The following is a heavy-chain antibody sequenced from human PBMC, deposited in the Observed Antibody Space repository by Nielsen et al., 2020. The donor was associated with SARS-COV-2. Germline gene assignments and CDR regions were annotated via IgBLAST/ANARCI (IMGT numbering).Heavy chain of an antibody. J-gene: IGHJ5*02. D-gene: IGHD6-13*01. CDR2: ISWNSGSI. CDR3: AKDDSSSWGGHNWFDP. V-gene: IGHV3-9*01. CDR1: GFTFDDYA. Sequence: GGSLRLSCAASGFTFDDYAMHWVRQAPGKGLEWVSGISWNSGSIGYADSVKGRFTISRDNAKNSLYLQMNSLRAEDTALYYCAKDDSSSWGGHNWFDPWGQGTLVTVSS.